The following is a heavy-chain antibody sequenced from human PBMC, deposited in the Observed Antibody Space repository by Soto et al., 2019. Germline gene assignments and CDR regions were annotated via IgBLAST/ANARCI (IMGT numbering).Heavy chain of an antibody. CDR3: AREPATAKPEGVDF. D-gene: IGHD1-1*01. Sequence: ASMKVSCKASGYTFTGYYIHWVRQAPGQGLEWMGWINPNSGGTKYATKFQGGVTMTRDTSITTAYMELSRLRSGDTAVYYCAREPATAKPEGVDFWGQGTLVTVSS. V-gene: IGHV1-2*02. CDR2: INPNSGGT. CDR1: GYTFTGYY. J-gene: IGHJ4*02.